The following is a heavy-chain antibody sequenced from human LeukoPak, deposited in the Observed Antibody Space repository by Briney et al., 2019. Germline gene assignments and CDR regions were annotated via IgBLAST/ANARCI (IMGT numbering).Heavy chain of an antibody. J-gene: IGHJ4*02. Sequence: SETLSLTCSVSGGSIASAGYFWTWVRQHPGKGLEWIGYIYYSGSTYYNPSLKSRVTISVDTSKNQFSLKLSSVTAADTAVYYCARLLDTAMVSFDYWGQGTLVTVSS. D-gene: IGHD5-18*01. V-gene: IGHV4-31*02. CDR2: IYYSGST. CDR3: ARLLDTAMVSFDY. CDR1: GGSIASAGYF.